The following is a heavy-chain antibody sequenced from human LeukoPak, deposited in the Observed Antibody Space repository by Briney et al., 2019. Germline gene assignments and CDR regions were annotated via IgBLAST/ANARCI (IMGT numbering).Heavy chain of an antibody. Sequence: PGRSLRLSCAASGFTFSSYGMHWVRQAPGKGLEWVAVIWYDGSNKYYADSVKGRFTISRDNSKNTLYLQMNSLRAEDTAVYYCARDQAGGSGWYDGLDYWGQGTLVTVSS. J-gene: IGHJ4*02. CDR1: GFTFSSYG. CDR3: ARDQAGGSGWYDGLDY. D-gene: IGHD6-19*01. CDR2: IWYDGSNK. V-gene: IGHV3-33*01.